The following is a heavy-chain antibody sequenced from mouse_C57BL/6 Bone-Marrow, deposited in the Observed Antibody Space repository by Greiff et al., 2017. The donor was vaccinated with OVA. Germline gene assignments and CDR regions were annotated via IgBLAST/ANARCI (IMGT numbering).Heavy chain of an antibody. D-gene: IGHD2-3*01. CDR2: IYPGNSDT. CDR1: GYTFTSYW. Sequence: EVQLQQSGTVLARPGASVKMSCKTSGYTFTSYWMHWVKQRPGQGLEWIGAIYPGNSDTSYNQKFKGKAKLTAVTSASTAYMELSSLTNEDSAVYYCTRRGWLLPYYAMDYWGQGTSVTVSS. J-gene: IGHJ4*01. V-gene: IGHV1-5*01. CDR3: TRRGWLLPYYAMDY.